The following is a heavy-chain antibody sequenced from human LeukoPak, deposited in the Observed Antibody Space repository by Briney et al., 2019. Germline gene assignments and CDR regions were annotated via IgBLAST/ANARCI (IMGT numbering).Heavy chain of an antibody. V-gene: IGHV1-2*02. CDR2: INPNSGGT. Sequence: ASVKVSCKASGYTFTGYYIHWVRQAPGQGLEWMGWINPNSGGTNYAQKFQGRVTMTRDTSISTAYMELSRLRSDDTAVYYCAAGYSSGWFTFDYWGQGTLVTVSS. CDR3: AAGYSSGWFTFDY. CDR1: GYTFTGYY. J-gene: IGHJ4*02. D-gene: IGHD6-19*01.